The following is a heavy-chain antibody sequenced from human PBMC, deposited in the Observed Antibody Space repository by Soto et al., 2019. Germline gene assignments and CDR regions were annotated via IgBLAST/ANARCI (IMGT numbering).Heavy chain of an antibody. V-gene: IGHV1-69*13. CDR2: IIPIFGTA. D-gene: IGHD6-13*01. CDR3: ARDISIVIAALSFYYGMDV. J-gene: IGHJ6*02. CDR1: GGTFSSYA. Sequence: ASVKVSCKASGGTFSSYAISWVRQAPGQGLEWMGGIIPIFGTANYAQKFQGRVTITADESTSTAYMELSSLRSEDTAVYYCARDISIVIAALSFYYGMDVWGQGTTVPVSS.